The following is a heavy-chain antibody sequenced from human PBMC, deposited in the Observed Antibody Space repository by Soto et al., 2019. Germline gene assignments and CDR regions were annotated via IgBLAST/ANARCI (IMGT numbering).Heavy chain of an antibody. J-gene: IGHJ6*04. CDR3: ASEYCSGGRCYYYGMDV. D-gene: IGHD2-15*01. CDR2: IWYDGSNK. CDR1: GFTFSTYG. Sequence: QVQLVESGGGVVQPGRSLRLSCAASGFTFSTYGMHWVRQAPDKGLEWVAVIWYDGSNKYYADSVKGRFTISRDNSKNTLYLQMNSLRAEDTAVYYCASEYCSGGRCYYYGMDVWGKGTTVTVSS. V-gene: IGHV3-33*01.